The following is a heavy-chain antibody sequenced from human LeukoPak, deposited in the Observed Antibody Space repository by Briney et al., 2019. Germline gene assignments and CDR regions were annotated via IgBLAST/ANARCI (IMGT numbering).Heavy chain of an antibody. D-gene: IGHD1-26*01. V-gene: IGHV4-39*01. CDR3: ARAQIYRGSYIFDY. CDR2: IYYSGST. Sequence: SETLSLTRTVSGGSISSSSYYWGWIRQPPGTGLKWIGSIYYSGSTYYNPSLKSRVTISVDTSKNQFSLKLSSVTAADTAVYYCARAQIYRGSYIFDYWGQGTLVTVSS. CDR1: GGSISSSSYY. J-gene: IGHJ4*02.